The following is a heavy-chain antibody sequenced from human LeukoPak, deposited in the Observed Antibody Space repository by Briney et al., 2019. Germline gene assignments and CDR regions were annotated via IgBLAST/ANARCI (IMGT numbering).Heavy chain of an antibody. D-gene: IGHD3-22*01. CDR2: ISSGGTDK. CDR3: ARGPDYYDSTYYFDY. Sequence: GGSLRLSCAASEFTFSNYAMDWVRQAPGKGLEWVAVISSGGTDKYYADSVKGRFTISRDNSKNTLYLQMNSLRAEDTAVYYCARGPDYYDSTYYFDYWGQGTLVTVSS. V-gene: IGHV3-30-3*01. J-gene: IGHJ4*02. CDR1: EFTFSNYA.